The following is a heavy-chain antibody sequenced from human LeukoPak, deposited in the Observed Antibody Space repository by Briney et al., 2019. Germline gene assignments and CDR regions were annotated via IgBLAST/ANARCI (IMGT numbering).Heavy chain of an antibody. CDR2: IIPIFGTA. J-gene: IGHJ4*02. D-gene: IGHD5-18*01. Sequence: ASVKVSCKASGYTFTRYGISWVRQAPGQGLEWMGRIIPIFGTANYAQKFQGRVTITTDESTSTAYMELSSLRSEDTAVYYCATDTAMVTTGVDYWGRGTLVTVSS. CDR3: ATDTAMVTTGVDY. V-gene: IGHV1-69*05. CDR1: GYTFTRYG.